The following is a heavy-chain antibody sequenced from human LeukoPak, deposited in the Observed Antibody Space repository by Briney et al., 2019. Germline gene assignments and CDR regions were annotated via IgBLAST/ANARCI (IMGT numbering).Heavy chain of an antibody. V-gene: IGHV3-30*02. CDR3: ARVHYYDSSGLRV. Sequence: GGSLRLSCAASGFTFSSYGMHWVRQAPGKGLEWVAFIRYDGSNKYYADSVKGRFTISRDNSKNTLYLQMNSLRAEDTAVYYCARVHYYDSSGLRVWGQGTMVTVSS. J-gene: IGHJ3*01. D-gene: IGHD3-22*01. CDR1: GFTFSSYG. CDR2: IRYDGSNK.